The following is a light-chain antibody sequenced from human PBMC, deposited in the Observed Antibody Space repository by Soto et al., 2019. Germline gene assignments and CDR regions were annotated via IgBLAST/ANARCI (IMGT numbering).Light chain of an antibody. J-gene: IGLJ3*02. Sequence: QSVLTQAPSASGTTGQRVTISCSGSNSNIGSNTVSWYQQVPGTAPKVLIYNNDQRPSGVPDRLSGSKSGTSASLAIGGLQSEDEADYYCAAWDGSLNGWMFGGGTKVTVL. CDR3: AAWDGSLNGWM. V-gene: IGLV1-44*01. CDR1: NSNIGSNT. CDR2: NND.